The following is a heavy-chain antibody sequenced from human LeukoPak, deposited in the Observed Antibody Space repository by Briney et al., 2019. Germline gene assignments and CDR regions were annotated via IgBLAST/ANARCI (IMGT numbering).Heavy chain of an antibody. CDR1: GFTFSSYG. J-gene: IGHJ3*02. D-gene: IGHD3-22*01. Sequence: PGGSLRLSCAASGFTFSSYGVHWVRQAPGKGLEWVAVISYDGSNKYYADSVKGRFTISRDNSKNTLYLQMNGLRAEDTAVYYCATRSNYYDSSGKLPGAFDIWGQGTMVTVSS. CDR3: ATRSNYYDSSGKLPGAFDI. CDR2: ISYDGSNK. V-gene: IGHV3-30*03.